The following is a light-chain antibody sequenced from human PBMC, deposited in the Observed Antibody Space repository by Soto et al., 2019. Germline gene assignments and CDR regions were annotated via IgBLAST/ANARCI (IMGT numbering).Light chain of an antibody. CDR1: SDDVGGYNY. CDR2: EVN. CDR3: SSYSISTAYL. Sequence: QSVLTQPASVSGSPGQSITISCTGTSDDVGGYNYVSWYQQHPGKAPKLMIFEVNNRPSGVSNRFSGSRSGNTASLTISGLQAEDEADYYCSSYSISTAYLFGTGTKVTVL. V-gene: IGLV2-14*01. J-gene: IGLJ1*01.